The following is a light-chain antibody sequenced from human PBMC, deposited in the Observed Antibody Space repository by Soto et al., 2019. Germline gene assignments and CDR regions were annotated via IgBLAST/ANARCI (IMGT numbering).Light chain of an antibody. J-gene: IGLJ1*01. CDR1: SSNIGSNT. Sequence: QSVLTQPPSASGTPGQRVTISCSGSSSNIGSNTVNWYHQLPGTAPKLLIYSSNQRPSGVPDRFSGSKSGTSASLAISGLQSEDEADYYCAAWDDSVNGLVFGSGTKLTVL. CDR2: SSN. CDR3: AAWDDSVNGLV. V-gene: IGLV1-44*01.